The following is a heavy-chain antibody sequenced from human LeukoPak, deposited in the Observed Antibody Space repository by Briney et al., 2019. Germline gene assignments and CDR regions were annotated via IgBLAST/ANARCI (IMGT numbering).Heavy chain of an antibody. CDR1: GGSISSSSYY. Sequence: SETLSLTCTVSGGSISSSSYYWGWIRQPPGKGLEWIGSIYDSGSTYYNPSLKSRVTISVDTSKNQFSLKLSSVTAADTAVYYCARLPRYGSGSYPHAFDIWGQGTMVTVSS. CDR2: IYDSGST. CDR3: ARLPRYGSGSYPHAFDI. V-gene: IGHV4-39*01. J-gene: IGHJ3*02. D-gene: IGHD3-10*01.